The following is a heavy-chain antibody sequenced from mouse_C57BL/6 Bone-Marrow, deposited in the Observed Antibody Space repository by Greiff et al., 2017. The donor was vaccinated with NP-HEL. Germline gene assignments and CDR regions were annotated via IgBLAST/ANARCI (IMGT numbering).Heavy chain of an antibody. J-gene: IGHJ3*01. CDR2: IYPRSGNT. CDR3: ARSFITTVTAY. V-gene: IGHV1-81*01. Sequence: VKLMESGAELARPGASVKLSCKASGYTFTSYGISWVKQRTGQGLEWIGEIYPRSGNTYYNEKFKGKATLTADKSSSTAYMELRSLTSEDSAVYFCARSFITTVTAYWGQGTLVTVSA. CDR1: GYTFTSYG. D-gene: IGHD1-1*01.